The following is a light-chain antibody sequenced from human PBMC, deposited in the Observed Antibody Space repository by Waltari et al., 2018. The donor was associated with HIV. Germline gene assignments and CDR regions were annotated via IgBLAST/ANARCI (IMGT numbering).Light chain of an antibody. CDR2: DGS. CDR3: QQRTNWHT. J-gene: IGKJ2*01. CDR1: QNIWRY. V-gene: IGKV3-11*01. Sequence: EVVLTQSPATLSLSPRERVHLSCRASQNIWRYLAWYQQKPGQAPRLLIYDGSNRATGIPARFSGSGSGTDFTLTISSLEPEDFAVYYCQQRTNWHTFGQGTKLEI.